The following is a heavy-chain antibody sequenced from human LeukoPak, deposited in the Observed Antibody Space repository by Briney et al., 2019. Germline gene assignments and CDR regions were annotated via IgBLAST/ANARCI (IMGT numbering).Heavy chain of an antibody. D-gene: IGHD3-3*01. CDR3: ARDGRFPRRTFDI. J-gene: IGHJ3*02. CDR1: GGSVSSYY. V-gene: IGHV4-59*02. Sequence: SETLSLTCTVSGGSVSSYYWSWIRQPPGKGLEWIGYIYYSGSTNYNPSLKSRVTISVDTSKNQFSLKLSSVTAADTAVYYCARDGRFPRRTFDIWGQGTMVTVSS. CDR2: IYYSGST.